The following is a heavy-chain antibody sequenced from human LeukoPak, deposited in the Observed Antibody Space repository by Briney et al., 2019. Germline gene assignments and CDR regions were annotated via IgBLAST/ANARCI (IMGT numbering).Heavy chain of an antibody. J-gene: IGHJ3*02. CDR1: GYTFTSYY. D-gene: IGHD3-10*01. CDR2: INPSGGST. Sequence: ASVKVSCKASGYTFTSYYMHWVRQAPGQELEWMGIINPSGGSTSYAQKFQGRVTMTRDTSTSTVYMELSSLRSEDTAVYYCARGGYYGSGSLSAFDIWGQGTMVTVSS. V-gene: IGHV1-46*01. CDR3: ARGGYYGSGSLSAFDI.